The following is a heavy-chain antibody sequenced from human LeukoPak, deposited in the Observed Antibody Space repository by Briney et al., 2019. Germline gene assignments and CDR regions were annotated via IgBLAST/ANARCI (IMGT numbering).Heavy chain of an antibody. V-gene: IGHV4-34*01. Sequence: SETLSLTCAVYGGSFSGYYWSWIRQPPRKGLEWIGEINHSGSTNYNPSLKSRVTISVDTSKNQFSLKVSSVTAADTAVYYCARVSSGGPRDYFDYWGQGTLVTVSS. CDR2: INHSGST. CDR3: ARVSSGGPRDYFDY. D-gene: IGHD2-8*02. J-gene: IGHJ4*02. CDR1: GGSFSGYY.